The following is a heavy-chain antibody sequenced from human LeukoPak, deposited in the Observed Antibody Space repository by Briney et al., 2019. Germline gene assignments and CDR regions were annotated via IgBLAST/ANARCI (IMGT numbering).Heavy chain of an antibody. CDR3: AKATPTIFFDY. CDR2: IRYNGNNQ. D-gene: IGHD3-3*01. V-gene: IGHV3-30*02. J-gene: IGHJ4*02. Sequence: GGSLRLSCAASGFTFNNYGMHWVRQAPGKGLEWVAFIRYNGNNQYYADSVKGRFTISRDNAKKTLFLQMNSLRAEDTAVYYCAKATPTIFFDYWGQGTLVTVSS. CDR1: GFTFNNYG.